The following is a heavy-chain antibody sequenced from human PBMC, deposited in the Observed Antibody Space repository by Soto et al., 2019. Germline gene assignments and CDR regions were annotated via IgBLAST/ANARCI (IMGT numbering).Heavy chain of an antibody. D-gene: IGHD3-3*01. V-gene: IGHV1-46*02. CDR1: GYNFNAYL. J-gene: IGHJ4*02. CDR3: ARGPFKTSSFFFDY. Sequence: ASVKVSCKASGYNFNAYLMHWLRQSPGQGLEWLGRINPTVGSTHFAQKFVGRVAMTWDTSTGTVYLDLSDLRSDDTAVYYCARGPFKTSSFFFDYWGQGTLVTVSS. CDR2: INPTVGST.